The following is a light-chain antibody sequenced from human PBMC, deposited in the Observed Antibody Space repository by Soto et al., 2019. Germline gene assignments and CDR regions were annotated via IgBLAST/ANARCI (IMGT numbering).Light chain of an antibody. CDR2: GAS. CDR1: QGIGNF. CDR3: QQLDIYPLT. V-gene: IGKV1-9*01. J-gene: IGKJ4*01. Sequence: DIQLTQSPSFLSASVGDRVTITCRASQGIGNFLAWYQKKPGMAPELLIYGASTLHSGVPPRFSGSGSGTEFTLTISSLQPEDFATYYCQQLDIYPLTFGGGTQVEVK.